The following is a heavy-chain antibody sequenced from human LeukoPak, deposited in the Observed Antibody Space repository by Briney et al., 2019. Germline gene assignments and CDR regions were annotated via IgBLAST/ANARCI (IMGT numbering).Heavy chain of an antibody. CDR2: ITISGHTK. CDR1: GFDLSTYE. CDR3: ARGDPHADL. Sequence: GGSLRLSCAASGFDLSTYEMNWVRQAPGKGLEWIADITISGHTKNYADSVKGRFSISRDNARTSLYLQMHSLRVEDTGVYYCARGDPHADLWGQGSLVTVSS. J-gene: IGHJ5*02. V-gene: IGHV3-48*03. D-gene: IGHD5-24*01.